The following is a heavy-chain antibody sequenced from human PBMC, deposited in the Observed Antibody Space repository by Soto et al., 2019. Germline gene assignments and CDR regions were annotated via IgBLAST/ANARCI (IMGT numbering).Heavy chain of an antibody. CDR3: ARGHYYDSSGYYRISPYSSGFDY. Sequence: SETLSLTCAVYGGYFSGYYWSWIRQPPGKGLEWIGEINHSGSTNYNPSLKSRVTISVDTSKNQFSLKLSSVTAADTAVYYCARGHYYDSSGYYRISPYSSGFDYWGQGTLVTSPQ. V-gene: IGHV4-34*01. CDR1: GGYFSGYY. D-gene: IGHD3-22*01. J-gene: IGHJ4*02. CDR2: INHSGST.